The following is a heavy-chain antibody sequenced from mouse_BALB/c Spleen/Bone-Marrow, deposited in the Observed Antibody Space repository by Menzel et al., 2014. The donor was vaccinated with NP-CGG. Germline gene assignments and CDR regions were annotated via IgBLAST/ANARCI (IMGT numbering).Heavy chain of an antibody. CDR3: ATNYGFAY. J-gene: IGHJ3*01. CDR2: IDPANDNT. CDR1: CFNIKDTY. Sequence: EVQLQQSGAELVKPGASVKLSCTASCFNIKDTYMHWVKQRPEQGLEWIGRIDPANDNTKYDPKFQGKATIAADTSSNTAYLQLSSLTSEDTAVYYCATNYGFAYWGQGTLVTVSA. D-gene: IGHD2-1*01. V-gene: IGHV14-3*02.